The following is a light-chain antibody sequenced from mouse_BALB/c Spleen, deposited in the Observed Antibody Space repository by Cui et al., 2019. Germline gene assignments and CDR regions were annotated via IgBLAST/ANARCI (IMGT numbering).Light chain of an antibody. CDR1: SSARY. CDR3: QQWSSNPPT. J-gene: IGKJ2*01. CDR2: DTS. Sequence: QILLTQSPAIMSASPGEKVTMTCSASSSARYMHWYQQKSGTSPKRWIYDTSKLASGVPARFSGSGSGTSYSLTISSMEAEDAATYYCQQWSSNPPTFGGGTKLEIK. V-gene: IGKV4-59*01.